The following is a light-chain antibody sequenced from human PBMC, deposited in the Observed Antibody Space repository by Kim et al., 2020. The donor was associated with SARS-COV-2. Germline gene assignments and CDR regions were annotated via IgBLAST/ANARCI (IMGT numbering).Light chain of an antibody. CDR3: QQYGSSPWT. CDR1: QRVSRTY. CDR2: RAS. J-gene: IGKJ1*01. V-gene: IGKV3-20*01. Sequence: SPGHIPPPSSRAGQRVSRTYFAWSHQTPGHAPSLLISRASCRATGIPDRFSGSGSGTDFTLTISRLEPEDFAVYYCQQYGSSPWTFGQGPQVDIK.